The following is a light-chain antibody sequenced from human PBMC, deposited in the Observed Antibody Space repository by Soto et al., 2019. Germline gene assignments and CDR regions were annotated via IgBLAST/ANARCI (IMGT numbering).Light chain of an antibody. CDR3: PSYCRSLVI. CDR1: RSNIGAGYD. Sequence: QSVVTQPPSVSGAPGQRVTISCTGSRSNIGAGYDVHWYQQLPGIAPKLLIFANINRPSGVPDRFSGSKSGTSASLAITGLQAEGGADYFCPSYCRSLVIFGGGTQLTVL. CDR2: ANI. V-gene: IGLV1-40*01. J-gene: IGLJ7*01.